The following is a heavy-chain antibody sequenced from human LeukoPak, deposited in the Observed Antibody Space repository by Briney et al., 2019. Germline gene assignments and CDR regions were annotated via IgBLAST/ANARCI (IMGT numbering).Heavy chain of an antibody. D-gene: IGHD1-1*01. CDR1: GFIFSTYW. CDR3: ARVGEHFYYYYGMDV. Sequence: GSLRLSCTASGFIFSTYWMSWIRQPPGKGLEWIGEINHSGSTNYNPSLKSRVTISVDTSKNQFSLKLSSVTAADTAVYYCARVGEHFYYYYGMDVWGQGTTVTVSS. V-gene: IGHV4-34*01. CDR2: INHSGST. J-gene: IGHJ6*02.